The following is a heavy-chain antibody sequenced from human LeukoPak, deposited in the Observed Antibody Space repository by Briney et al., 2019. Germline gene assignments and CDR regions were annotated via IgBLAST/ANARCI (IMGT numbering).Heavy chain of an antibody. V-gene: IGHV3-30*12. D-gene: IGHD3-22*01. CDR3: AREYYYDSSGYYYYFDY. CDR2: ISYDGSNK. J-gene: IGHJ4*02. Sequence: GRSLRLSCAASGFTFSSYDMHWVRQAPGKGLEWVALISYDGSNKYYADSVKGRFTISRDNAKNSLYLQMNSLRAEDTAVYYCAREYYYDSSGYYYYFDYWGQGTLVTVSS. CDR1: GFTFSSYD.